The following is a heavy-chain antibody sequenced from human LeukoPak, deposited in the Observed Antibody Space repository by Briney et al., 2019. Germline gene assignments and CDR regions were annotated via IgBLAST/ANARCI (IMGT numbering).Heavy chain of an antibody. J-gene: IGHJ4*02. CDR3: AKEASYYYGSGSKGSLDY. D-gene: IGHD3-10*01. CDR2: ISGSGGST. CDR1: GFTFSSYA. V-gene: IGHV3-23*01. Sequence: PGGSLRLXCAASGFTFSSYAMSWVRQAPGKGLEWVSAISGSGGSTYYADSVKGRFTISRDNSKNTLYLQMNSLRAEDTAVYYCAKEASYYYGSGSKGSLDYWGQGTLVTVSS.